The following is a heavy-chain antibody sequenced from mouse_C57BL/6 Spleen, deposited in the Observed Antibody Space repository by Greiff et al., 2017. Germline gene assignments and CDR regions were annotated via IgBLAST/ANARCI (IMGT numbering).Heavy chain of an antibody. CDR3: ARKYDYDGGCAY. CDR1: GFTFSDYG. CDR2: ISSGSSTI. J-gene: IGHJ3*01. V-gene: IGHV5-17*01. D-gene: IGHD2-4*01. Sequence: DVMLVESGGGLVKPGGSLKLSCAASGFTFSDYGMHWVRQAPEKGLEWVAYISSGSSTIYYADTVKGRFTISRDNAKNTLCLQMTSLRSEDTAMYYCARKYDYDGGCAYWGQGTLVTVSA.